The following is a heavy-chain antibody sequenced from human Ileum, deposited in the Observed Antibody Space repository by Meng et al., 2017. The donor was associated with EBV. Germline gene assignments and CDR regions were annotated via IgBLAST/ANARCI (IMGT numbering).Heavy chain of an antibody. CDR2: FYYSGST. D-gene: IGHD3-3*01. Sequence: SPPGVFRPPEPLSPTCACFGYSIRSSNHWGGWSRRPPGKGLEWVGTFYYSGSTFYNPSLKSRVTISLDTSKNQFSLKVSSVTAADTAVYYCARRYYGVPFDNWGQGTLVTVSS. V-gene: IGHV4-39*01. CDR3: ARRYYGVPFDN. CDR1: GYSIRSSNHW. J-gene: IGHJ4*02.